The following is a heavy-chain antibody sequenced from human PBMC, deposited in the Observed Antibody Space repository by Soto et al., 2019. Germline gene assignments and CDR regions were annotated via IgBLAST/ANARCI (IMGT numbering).Heavy chain of an antibody. CDR3: ANELAVAGRGFQH. J-gene: IGHJ1*01. Sequence: GGSLRLSCAASGFTFNSDWMSWVRQAPGKGLEWVANIKQDGSEKYYVDSVKGRFTISRDNAKNSLYLQMHSLRAEDTAVYYCANELAVAGRGFQHWGQGTLVTVSS. V-gene: IGHV3-7*01. D-gene: IGHD6-19*01. CDR2: IKQDGSEK. CDR1: GFTFNSDW.